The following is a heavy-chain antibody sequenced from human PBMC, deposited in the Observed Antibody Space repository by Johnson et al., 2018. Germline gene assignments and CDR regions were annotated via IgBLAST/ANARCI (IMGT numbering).Heavy chain of an antibody. Sequence: QVQLVESGGGVVQPGRSLRLSCAASGFTFSSYGMHWVRQAPGKGLEWVAVIWYDGSNKYYADSVKGRFTISRDNSKNTLYLQINSLGAEDTAGYYCANIVEVDAFDIGSQGTMVTVSS. D-gene: IGHD1-26*01. CDR1: GFTFSSYG. CDR3: ANIVEVDAFDI. J-gene: IGHJ3*02. CDR2: IWYDGSNK. V-gene: IGHV3-33*08.